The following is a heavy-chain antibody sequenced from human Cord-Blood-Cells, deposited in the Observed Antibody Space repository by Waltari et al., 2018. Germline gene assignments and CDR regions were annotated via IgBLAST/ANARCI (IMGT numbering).Heavy chain of an antibody. CDR2: INHSGSP. CDR3: ARGGSVAGNHYYYGMDV. Sequence: QVQLQQWGAGLLKPSETLSLTCAVSGGSFSGYYWSWIRQPPGKGLAWIGEINHSGSPNSHPSLKSRVTISVDTSKNQFSLKLSSVTAADTAVYYCARGGSVAGNHYYYGMDVWGQGTTVTVSS. J-gene: IGHJ6*02. CDR1: GGSFSGYY. V-gene: IGHV4-34*01. D-gene: IGHD6-19*01.